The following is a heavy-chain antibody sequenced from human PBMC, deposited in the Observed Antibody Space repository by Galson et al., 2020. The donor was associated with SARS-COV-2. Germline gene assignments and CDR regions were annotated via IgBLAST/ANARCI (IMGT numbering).Heavy chain of an antibody. CDR1: GASDKSSDYY. CDR3: ARHDDVDEGALRGYY. V-gene: IGHV4-39*01. D-gene: IGHD5-12*01. J-gene: IGHJ4*02. Sequence: SETLSITCTVSGASDKSSDYYWGWIRQPPGKGLEWIGHFLYREDTYYNPSLKSRVTISVDTSTNQVSRNLSSVTAADTAIYYCARHDDVDEGALRGYYWGQGTLVTVSS. CDR2: FLYREDT.